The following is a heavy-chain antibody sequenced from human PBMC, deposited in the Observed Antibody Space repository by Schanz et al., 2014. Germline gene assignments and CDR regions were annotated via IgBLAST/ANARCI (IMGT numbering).Heavy chain of an antibody. V-gene: IGHV1-46*03. J-gene: IGHJ4*02. Sequence: QVQLVQSGAEVKKPGALVKVSCKASGYTFTSDSMHWVRQAPGQGLEWMGMINPSGGSTTYAQKCQGRVTMTRDTSTSTVYMELSSLRSEDTAVYYCARDGVDAAAGGNYWGQGTLVTVSS. CDR3: ARDGVDAAAGGNY. CDR2: INPSGGST. CDR1: GYTFTSDS. D-gene: IGHD6-13*01.